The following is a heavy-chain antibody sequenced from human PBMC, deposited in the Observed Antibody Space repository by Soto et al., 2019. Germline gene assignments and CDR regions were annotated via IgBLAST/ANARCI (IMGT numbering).Heavy chain of an antibody. V-gene: IGHV4-39*01. CDR3: ARRDYVWRSYRP. Sequence: QLQLQESGPGLVKPSETLSLTCTVSGGSISSSSYYWGWIRQPPGKGLEWIGSIYYSGSTYYNPSLKSRVTISVDTSKNQFSLKLSSVTAADTAVYYCARRDYVWRSYRPWGQGTLVTVSS. D-gene: IGHD3-16*02. CDR2: IYYSGST. J-gene: IGHJ5*02. CDR1: GGSISSSSYY.